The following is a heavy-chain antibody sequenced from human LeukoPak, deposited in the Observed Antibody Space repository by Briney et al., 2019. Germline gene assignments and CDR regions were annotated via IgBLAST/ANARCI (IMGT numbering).Heavy chain of an antibody. CDR2: ISGSSSYI. CDR3: ARGEFGSGSYHIDY. CDR1: GFTFTNAW. D-gene: IGHD3-10*01. V-gene: IGHV3-21*01. J-gene: IGHJ4*02. Sequence: GGSLRLSCAASGFTFTNAWMSWVRRAPGKGLEWVSFISGSSSYIYYADSVKGRLTISRDNAKNSLYLEMNSLRAEDTAVYYCARGEFGSGSYHIDYWGQGTLVTVSS.